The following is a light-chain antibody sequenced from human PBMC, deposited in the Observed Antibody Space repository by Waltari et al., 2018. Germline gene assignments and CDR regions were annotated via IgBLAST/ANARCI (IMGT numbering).Light chain of an antibody. CDR2: DVS. CDR3: ISYTTSDTMI. Sequence: QSALTQPPSVSGSPGQSITISCTGPSSDAGAYTYVSWYQQHPGKVPKLIIYDVSHRPSGVSFRFSGSKSDNTASLTISGLQAEDEADYYCISYTTSDTMIFGGGTKLTVL. CDR1: SSDAGAYTY. J-gene: IGLJ2*01. V-gene: IGLV2-14*03.